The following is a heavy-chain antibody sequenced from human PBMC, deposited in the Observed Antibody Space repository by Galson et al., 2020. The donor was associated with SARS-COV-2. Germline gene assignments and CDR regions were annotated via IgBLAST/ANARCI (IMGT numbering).Heavy chain of an antibody. J-gene: IGHJ4*02. Sequence: SGPTLVKPTQTLTLTCTFSGFSLSTSGMCVSWIRQPPGKALEWLARIDWDDDKYYSTSLKTRLTISKDTSKNQVVLTMTNMDPVDTATYYCARILMDSSGWLPLDYWGQGTLVTVSS. CDR3: ARILMDSSGWLPLDY. D-gene: IGHD6-19*01. CDR2: IDWDDDK. CDR1: GFSLSTSGMC. V-gene: IGHV2-70*11.